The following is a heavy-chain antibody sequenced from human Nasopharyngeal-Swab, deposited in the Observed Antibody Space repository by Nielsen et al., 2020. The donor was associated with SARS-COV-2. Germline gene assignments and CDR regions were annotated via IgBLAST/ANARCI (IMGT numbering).Heavy chain of an antibody. D-gene: IGHD4/OR15-4a*01. Sequence: ASVKVSCKTSGYTFTSYGISWVRQAPGQGLEWMGWISAYNGKTDYAQKVRGRVTMSTDRTTSTAYVELRSLRSDDTAVYYCARAFYDYGDPNHYFEFWGQGTLVTVSS. CDR1: GYTFTSYG. CDR3: ARAFYDYGDPNHYFEF. CDR2: ISAYNGKT. V-gene: IGHV1-18*04. J-gene: IGHJ4*02.